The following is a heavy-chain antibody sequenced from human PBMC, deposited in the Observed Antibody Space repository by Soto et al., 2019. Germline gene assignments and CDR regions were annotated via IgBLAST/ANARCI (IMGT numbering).Heavy chain of an antibody. Sequence: QAQLVQSGAEVMKPGSSVKVSCRASGDTFKSYALSWVRQAPGQGLEWMGGIIPFFGTANYAQKFQDRLTLIADKSTSTVYMELDSLRSEDTAVYYCARERRDGNKPSYCCGLDVWGQGTTVTVSS. J-gene: IGHJ6*02. CDR2: IIPFFGTA. CDR3: ARERRDGNKPSYCCGLDV. CDR1: GDTFKSYA. V-gene: IGHV1-69*06. D-gene: IGHD2-21*01.